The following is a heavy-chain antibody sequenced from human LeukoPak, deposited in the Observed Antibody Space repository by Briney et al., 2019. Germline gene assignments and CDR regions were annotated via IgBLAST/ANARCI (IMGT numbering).Heavy chain of an antibody. V-gene: IGHV4-59*05. Sequence: GSLRLSCAASGFPFSDFYMTWLRQAPGKGLEWIGTIYYSGSTQYNPSLKSRVTISVDTSKNQFSLKLSSVTAADTAVYYCATSPQYGGYLGQGTLVTVSS. CDR2: IYYSGST. D-gene: IGHD4-23*01. CDR1: GFPFSDFY. J-gene: IGHJ4*02. CDR3: ATSPQYGGY.